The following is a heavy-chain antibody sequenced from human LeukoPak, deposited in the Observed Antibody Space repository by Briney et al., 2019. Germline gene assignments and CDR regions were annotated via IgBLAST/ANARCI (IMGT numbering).Heavy chain of an antibody. V-gene: IGHV4-59*08. J-gene: IGHJ5*01. CDR1: GCSISSYY. D-gene: IGHD6-6*01. CDR3: ARQSRATRTLDS. CDR2: IYYSGGT. Sequence: SETLSLTCAASGCSISSYYWSWIRQPPGKGLEWIAYIYYSGGTNYNPSLKSRVTISLDTSKNQFSLELSSVTAADTAVYYCARQSRATRTLDSWGQGTLVTVSS.